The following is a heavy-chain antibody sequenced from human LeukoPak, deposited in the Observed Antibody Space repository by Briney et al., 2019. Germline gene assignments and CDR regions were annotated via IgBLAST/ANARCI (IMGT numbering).Heavy chain of an antibody. V-gene: IGHV3-7*01. J-gene: IGHJ4*02. Sequence: PGGSLRLSCAASGFTFGSYWMTWVRQAPGKGLEWVANINQDGSQKYYVDSVKGRFAISRDNAKNSLYLQMNSLRAEDTAVYYCARVDDGVVAVGEYYFDYWGQGTLVTVSS. CDR1: GFTFGSYW. CDR2: INQDGSQK. D-gene: IGHD2-15*01. CDR3: ARVDDGVVAVGEYYFDY.